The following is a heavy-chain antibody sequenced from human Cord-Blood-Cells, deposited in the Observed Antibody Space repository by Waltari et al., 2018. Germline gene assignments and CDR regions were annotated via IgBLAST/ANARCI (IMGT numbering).Heavy chain of an antibody. J-gene: IGHJ6*03. Sequence: QVQLQQWGAGLLKPSETLSLTCAVYGGSFSGYYWSWIRQPPGKGLEWIGEINHSGSTNNNPPLKSRITISVDTSKNQFSLKLSSVTAADTAVYYCARGQAERYSNYYYYYYMDVWGKGTTVTVSS. D-gene: IGHD4-4*01. V-gene: IGHV4-34*01. CDR3: ARGQAERYSNYYYYYYMDV. CDR1: GGSFSGYY. CDR2: INHSGST.